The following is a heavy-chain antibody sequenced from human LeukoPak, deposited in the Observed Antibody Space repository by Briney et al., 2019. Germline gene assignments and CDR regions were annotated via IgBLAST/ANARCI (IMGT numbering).Heavy chain of an antibody. Sequence: ASVKVSCKVSGYTLTELSIHWVRQAPGKGFEWMGGFDPGDGEIIYAQKFQDRVTMTEDTSTDTAYMELSSLKPEDTAVYYCATVPVATVAYCSGGSCYSEEVLGWFDPWGQGTLVTVSS. J-gene: IGHJ5*02. CDR1: GYTLTELS. CDR3: ATVPVATVAYCSGGSCYSEEVLGWFDP. D-gene: IGHD2-15*01. CDR2: FDPGDGEI. V-gene: IGHV1-24*01.